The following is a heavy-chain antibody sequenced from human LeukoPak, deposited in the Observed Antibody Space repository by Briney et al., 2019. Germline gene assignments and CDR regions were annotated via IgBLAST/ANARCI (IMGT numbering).Heavy chain of an antibody. CDR1: GGTFSSYA. V-gene: IGHV1-69*04. CDR2: IIPILGIA. CDR3: AINEDGDPYYFDY. D-gene: IGHD4-17*01. Sequence: GSSVKVSCKASGGTFSSYAISWVRQAPGQGLEWMGRIIPILGIANYAQKFQGRVTITADKSTSTAYMELSSLRSDDTAVYYCAINEDGDPYYFDYWGQGTLVTVSS. J-gene: IGHJ4*02.